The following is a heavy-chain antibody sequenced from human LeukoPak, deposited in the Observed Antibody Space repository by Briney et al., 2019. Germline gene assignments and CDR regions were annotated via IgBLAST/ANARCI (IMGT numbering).Heavy chain of an antibody. V-gene: IGHV4-30-2*01. CDR1: GGSISSGGYY. Sequence: SETLSLTCTVSGGSISSGGYYWSWIRQPPGKGLECIGYIYHSGSTYYNPSLKSRVTISVDRSKNQFPLKLSSVTAADTAVYYCASFNSRIAAAGKPWARYDYWGQGTLVTVSS. J-gene: IGHJ4*02. CDR3: ASFNSRIAAAGKPWARYDY. CDR2: IYHSGST. D-gene: IGHD6-13*01.